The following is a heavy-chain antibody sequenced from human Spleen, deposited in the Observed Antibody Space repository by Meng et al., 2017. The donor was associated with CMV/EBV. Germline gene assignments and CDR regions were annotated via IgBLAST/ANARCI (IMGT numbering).Heavy chain of an antibody. V-gene: IGHV4-39*07. D-gene: IGHD3-3*01. CDR3: ARDSRDFWSGYPDGPIDP. CDR2: VYYSGNG. J-gene: IGHJ5*02. CDR1: GVSTTSTSHY. Sequence: SETLSLTCTVFGVSTTSTSHYWVWIRQPPGKGLEWIGSVYYSGNGYYNPSLKSRVTISVDMDKNQFSLRLNSVTAADTAVYYCARDSRDFWSGYPDGPIDPWGQGTLVTVSS.